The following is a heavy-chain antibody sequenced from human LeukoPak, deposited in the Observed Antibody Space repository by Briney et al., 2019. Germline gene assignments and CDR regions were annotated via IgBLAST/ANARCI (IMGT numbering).Heavy chain of an antibody. J-gene: IGHJ4*02. V-gene: IGHV1-69*13. D-gene: IGHD5-24*01. CDR2: IIPIFGTA. CDR3: ARAHGRDGYNFGY. CDR1: GYTFTSYD. Sequence: SVKVSCKASGYTFTSYDISWVRQAPGQGLKWMGGIIPIFGTANYAQKFQGRVTITADESTSTAYMELSSLRSEDTAVYYCARAHGRDGYNFGYWGQGTLVTVSS.